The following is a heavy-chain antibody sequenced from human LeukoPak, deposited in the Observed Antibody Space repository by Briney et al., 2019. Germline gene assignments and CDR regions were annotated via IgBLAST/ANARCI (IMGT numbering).Heavy chain of an antibody. CDR2: IYSSGNT. CDR1: GGSISSGMHY. CDR3: AGEVGVSWFYP. J-gene: IGHJ5*02. V-gene: IGHV4-61*02. D-gene: IGHD1-26*01. Sequence: SETLPLTCTVSGGSISSGMHYWSWIRQPAGKGLEWIGRIYSSGNTNYNPSLKSRVTISLDTSKNQFSLNLSSVTAADTAVYYCAGEVGVSWFYPRGPGNLVTVSS.